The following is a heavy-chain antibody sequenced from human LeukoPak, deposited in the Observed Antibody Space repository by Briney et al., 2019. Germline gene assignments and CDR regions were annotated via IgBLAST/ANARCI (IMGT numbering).Heavy chain of an antibody. J-gene: IGHJ4*02. V-gene: IGHV3-23*01. CDR2: ISGSGDST. Sequence: GGSLRLSCAASGFTFSSYAMSWVRQAPGKGLEWVSTISGSGDSTYYADSVKGRFTISRDNSKDTLYLQMNSLRAEDTAVYYCAKSIVATITDFDYWGQGTLVTVSS. CDR1: GFTFSSYA. D-gene: IGHD5-12*01. CDR3: AKSIVATITDFDY.